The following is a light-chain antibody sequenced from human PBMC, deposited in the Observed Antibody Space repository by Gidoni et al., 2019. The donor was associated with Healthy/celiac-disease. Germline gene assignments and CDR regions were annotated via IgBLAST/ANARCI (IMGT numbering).Light chain of an antibody. CDR3: QQSYSTPPIT. V-gene: IGKV1-39*01. CDR2: AAS. CDR1: QSISSY. J-gene: IGKJ5*01. Sequence: DIQMTQSPSSLSASVGDRVTIICRASQSISSYLNWYQQKPGKAPKLLIYAASSLQSGVPSRFSGSGSGTDFTLTISSLQPEDFATYYCQQSYSTPPITFGQGTQLEIK.